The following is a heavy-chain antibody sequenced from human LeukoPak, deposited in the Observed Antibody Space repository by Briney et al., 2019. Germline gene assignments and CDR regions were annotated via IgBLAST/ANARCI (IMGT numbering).Heavy chain of an antibody. V-gene: IGHV1-69*04. J-gene: IGHJ2*01. CDR1: GGTFSSYA. D-gene: IGHD2-2*01. CDR2: IIPILGIA. Sequence: GASVKVSCKASGGTFSSYAISWVRQAPGQGLEWMGRIIPILGIANYAQKFQGRVTITADKSTSTAYMELNSLRSEDTAVYYCARDPSCSSTSCPFNWYFDLWGRGTLVTVSS. CDR3: ARDPSCSSTSCPFNWYFDL.